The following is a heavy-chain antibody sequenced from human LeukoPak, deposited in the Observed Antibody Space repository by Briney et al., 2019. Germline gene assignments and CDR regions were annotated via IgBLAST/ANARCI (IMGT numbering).Heavy chain of an antibody. Sequence: PGGSLRLSCAASGFTFSSYSMNWVRQAPGKGLEWVSSISSSSSYIYCADSVKGRFTISRDNAKNSLYLQMNSLRAEDTAVYYCASDIAVAGTSGTAFDIWGQGTMVTVSS. D-gene: IGHD6-19*01. CDR1: GFTFSSYS. J-gene: IGHJ3*02. V-gene: IGHV3-21*01. CDR2: ISSSSSYI. CDR3: ASDIAVAGTSGTAFDI.